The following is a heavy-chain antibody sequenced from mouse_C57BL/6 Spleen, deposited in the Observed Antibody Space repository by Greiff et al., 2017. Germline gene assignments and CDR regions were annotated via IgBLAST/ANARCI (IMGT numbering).Heavy chain of an antibody. J-gene: IGHJ4*01. CDR3: ARGDYYGSSYYARDY. Sequence: QVQLQQSGPELVKPGASVKISCQASGYAFSSSWMNWVKQRPGKGLAGIGRIYPGDGDTNYNGKFKGKATLTADKSSSTAYMQLSSLTSEDSAVYFCARGDYYGSSYYARDYWGQGTSGTVSS. CDR1: GYAFSSSW. D-gene: IGHD1-1*01. CDR2: IYPGDGDT. V-gene: IGHV1-82*01.